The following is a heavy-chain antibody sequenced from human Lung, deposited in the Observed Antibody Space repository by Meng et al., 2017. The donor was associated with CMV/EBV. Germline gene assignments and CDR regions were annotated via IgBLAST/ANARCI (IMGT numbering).Heavy chain of an antibody. Sequence: GESLKISCKGSAYTFSTYWLGWVRQLPGRGLEWMGLIYPADSNTTYSPSFRGHVTISADKSISTAYLQWIGLRASDTAIYYCARNRGYFFEYWGHG. D-gene: IGHD7-27*01. CDR3: ARNRGYFFEY. CDR1: AYTFSTYW. V-gene: IGHV5-51*01. J-gene: IGHJ4*01. CDR2: IYPADSNT.